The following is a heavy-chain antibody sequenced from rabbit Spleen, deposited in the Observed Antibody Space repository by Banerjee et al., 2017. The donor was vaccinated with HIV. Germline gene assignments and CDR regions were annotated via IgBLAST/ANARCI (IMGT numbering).Heavy chain of an antibody. CDR3: GRGPGGHYGDL. J-gene: IGHJ4*01. V-gene: IGHV1S40*01. Sequence: QSLEESGGGLVQPEGSLTLTCTVSGFSFSNGYYMCWVRQAPGKGLEWIGCIGVGGGSTYYANWAKGRFTISKTSSTTVDVKMTSLTAADTATYFCGRGPGGHYGDLWGPGTLVTVS. CDR1: GFSFSNGYY. D-gene: IGHD2-1*01. CDR2: IGVGGGST.